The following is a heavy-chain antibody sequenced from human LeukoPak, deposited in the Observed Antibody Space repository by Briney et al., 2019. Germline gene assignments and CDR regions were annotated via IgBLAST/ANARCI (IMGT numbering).Heavy chain of an antibody. J-gene: IGHJ5*02. CDR2: INSDGGST. D-gene: IGHD6-13*01. Sequence: GGSLRLSCAASGFIFSTYAMHWVRQAPGKGLEYVSAINSDGGSTYYANSVKGRFTISRDNSKNTLYLQMGSLRAEDTAVYYCARDSRVYQTNWFDPWGQGTLVTVSS. CDR1: GFIFSTYA. V-gene: IGHV3-64*01. CDR3: ARDSRVYQTNWFDP.